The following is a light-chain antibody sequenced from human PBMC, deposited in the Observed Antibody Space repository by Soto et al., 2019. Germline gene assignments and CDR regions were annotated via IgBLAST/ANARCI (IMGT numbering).Light chain of an antibody. Sequence: DIQMTQSPSTLSASVGDRVSITCRASQSISTGSAWYQQKPRKAPKVLIYKASNLQSGVPSRFSGSGSGTKFTLTISSLQPDYAATYYCQQYYSHYTFGQGTKLEIE. CDR2: KAS. V-gene: IGKV1-5*03. CDR3: QQYYSHYT. CDR1: QSISTG. J-gene: IGKJ2*01.